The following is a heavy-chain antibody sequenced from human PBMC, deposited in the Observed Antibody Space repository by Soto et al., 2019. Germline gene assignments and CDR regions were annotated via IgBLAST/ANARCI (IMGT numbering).Heavy chain of an antibody. V-gene: IGHV4-39*01. D-gene: IGHD6-13*01. J-gene: IGHJ4*02. Sequence: SETLSLTWTVSGGSISSSSYYWSCIRQPPGKGLEWIGSIYYSGSTYYNPSLKSRVTISVDTSKNQFSLKLSSVTAADTAVYYCARRQSSSWYGLWGQGTLVTVSS. CDR1: GGSISSSSYY. CDR2: IYYSGST. CDR3: ARRQSSSWYGL.